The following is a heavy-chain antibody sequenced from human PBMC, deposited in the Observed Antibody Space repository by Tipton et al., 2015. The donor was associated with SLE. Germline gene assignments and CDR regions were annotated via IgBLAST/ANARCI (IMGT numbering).Heavy chain of an antibody. J-gene: IGHJ1*01. CDR3: AKDWGTGDVYYFQH. D-gene: IGHD2-8*02. V-gene: IGHV3-23*03. Sequence: SLRLSCAASGFTFSSYSMNRVRQTPGKGLEWVSAIYNGGGTDYADSVKGRFTISGDSSKDTLYLQMNSLRVEDTAVYYCAKDWGTGDVYYFQHWGQGTLVTVSS. CDR2: IYNGGGT. CDR1: GFTFSSYS.